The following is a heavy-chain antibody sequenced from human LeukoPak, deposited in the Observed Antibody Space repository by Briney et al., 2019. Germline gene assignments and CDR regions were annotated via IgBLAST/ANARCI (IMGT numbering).Heavy chain of an antibody. D-gene: IGHD6-19*01. CDR3: ARGREVQWLVAGGFDY. V-gene: IGHV3-21*04. J-gene: IGHJ4*02. Sequence: SIQGRFTISRDNAENSLYLQMNSLRAEDTAVYYCARGREVQWLVAGGFDYWGQGTLVTVSS.